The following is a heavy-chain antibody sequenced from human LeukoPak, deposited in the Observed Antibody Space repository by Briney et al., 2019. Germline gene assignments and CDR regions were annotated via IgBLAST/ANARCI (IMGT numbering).Heavy chain of an antibody. V-gene: IGHV3-15*01. CDR1: GFTFSNAW. D-gene: IGHD2-2*01. Sequence: GGSLRLSCAASGFTFSNAWMSWVRQAPGKGLEWVGRIKGKTDGGTTDYAAPVKGRFTISRDDSKNTLYLQMNSLKTEDTAVYYCTTDPRQLLLFLPGDDYWGQGTLVTVSS. CDR2: IKGKTDGGTT. J-gene: IGHJ4*02. CDR3: TTDPRQLLLFLPGDDY.